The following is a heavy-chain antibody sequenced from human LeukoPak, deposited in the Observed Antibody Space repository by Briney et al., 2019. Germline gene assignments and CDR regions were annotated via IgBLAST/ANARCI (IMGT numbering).Heavy chain of an antibody. CDR1: GYTFTSYG. CDR3: ARVAVPAADYYYYYMDV. V-gene: IGHV1-8*02. Sequence: ASVKVSCKASGYTFTSYGISWVRQATGQGLEWMGWMNPNSGNTGYAQKFQGRVTMTRNTSISTAYMELSSLRSEDTAVYYCARVAVPAADYYYYYMDVWGKGTTVTISS. J-gene: IGHJ6*03. D-gene: IGHD2-2*01. CDR2: MNPNSGNT.